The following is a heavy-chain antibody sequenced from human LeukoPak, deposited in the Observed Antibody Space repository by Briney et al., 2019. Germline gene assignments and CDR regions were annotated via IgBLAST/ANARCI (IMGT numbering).Heavy chain of an antibody. CDR1: GDSVSRSDSY. D-gene: IGHD3-22*01. CDR2: IYYSGRT. CDR3: ARRRYYDSSGYLE. V-gene: IGHV4-39*01. J-gene: IGHJ1*01. Sequence: SETLSLTCTLFGDSVSRSDSYWDWIRQPPGKGLEWIETIYYSGRTYYSPSLKSRVTLSVDMSNNQFSLTLSSVTAADTALYFCARRRYYDSSGYLEWGQGTLVTVSS.